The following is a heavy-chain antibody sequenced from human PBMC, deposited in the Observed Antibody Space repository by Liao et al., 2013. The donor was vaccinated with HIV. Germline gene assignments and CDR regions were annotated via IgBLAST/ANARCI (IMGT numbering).Heavy chain of an antibody. D-gene: IGHD2-21*01. CDR1: GGSFRGHY. J-gene: IGHJ4*02. CDR3: AREVPLVKRRRFFDS. CDR2: VNYNGDT. V-gene: IGHV4-34*01. Sequence: QVPLRQWGAGLLKPSETLSLTCAVYGGSFRGHYWSWLRQAPGQGLEWIAEVNYNGDTNYNPTFGNRVTVSVDTSKNQFSLNVTSVTAADSATYYCAREVPLVKRRRFFDSWGQGTTVTVSS.